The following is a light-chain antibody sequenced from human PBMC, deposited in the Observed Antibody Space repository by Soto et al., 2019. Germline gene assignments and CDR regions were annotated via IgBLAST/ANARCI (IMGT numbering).Light chain of an antibody. CDR1: QSVSSSY. V-gene: IGKV3-20*01. CDR2: GAS. CDR3: QQYGGSMYT. Sequence: EIVLTQSPGTLSLSPGERATLSCRASQSVSSSYLAWYQQKPGQAPRLLIYGASSRATDIPDRFSGSGSGTDFTLTSSRLEPEDFAVYSCQQYGGSMYTFGQGTKLEIK. J-gene: IGKJ2*01.